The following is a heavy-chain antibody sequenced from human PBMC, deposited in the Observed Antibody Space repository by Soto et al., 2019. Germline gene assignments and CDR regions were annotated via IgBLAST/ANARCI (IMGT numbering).Heavy chain of an antibody. Sequence: SETLSLTCTVSGGSISGHYWIWIRQSPGKGLEWIGHIFYTGSTNYNPSLKSRVTLSADTSKNQFSLRLTSVTAADTAVYYCARVGSSGWSPDYWGQGTLVTVPS. V-gene: IGHV4-59*11. CDR1: GGSISGHY. CDR3: ARVGSSGWSPDY. CDR2: IFYTGST. D-gene: IGHD6-19*01. J-gene: IGHJ4*02.